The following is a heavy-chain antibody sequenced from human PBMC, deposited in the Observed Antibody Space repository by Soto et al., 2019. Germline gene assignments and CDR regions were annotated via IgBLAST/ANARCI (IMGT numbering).Heavy chain of an antibody. CDR1: GGLFSSYP. Sequence: ASVKVSCKASGGLFSSYPISWVRQVPGQGLEWMGGIIPVFQTAYYTQRFQGRVTITADESTNTAYMELSSLRSEDTAIYYCARGGSGYTWFNEFWGQGTLVTVSS. CDR2: IIPVFQTA. CDR3: ARGGSGYTWFNEF. J-gene: IGHJ4*02. V-gene: IGHV1-69*13. D-gene: IGHD3-22*01.